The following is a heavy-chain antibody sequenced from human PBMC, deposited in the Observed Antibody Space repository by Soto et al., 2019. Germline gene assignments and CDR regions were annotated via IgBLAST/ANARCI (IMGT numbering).Heavy chain of an antibody. CDR2: IYYTGTT. CDR1: SGSISSYY. Sequence: SETLSLTCTVSSGSISSYYWSWIRQPPGKGLEWIGYIYYTGTTNYNPSLKSRVTISVDTSKNQFSLNLSSVTAADTAVYYCAREVVGVGEYAFDIWGQGTMVTVSS. J-gene: IGHJ3*02. CDR3: AREVVGVGEYAFDI. V-gene: IGHV4-59*01. D-gene: IGHD1-26*01.